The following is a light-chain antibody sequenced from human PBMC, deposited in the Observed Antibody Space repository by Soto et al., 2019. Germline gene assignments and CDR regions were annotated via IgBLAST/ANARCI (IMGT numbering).Light chain of an antibody. Sequence: DIQLTQSPTFLSASVGDRVTITCRASQGISSSLAWYQQKPGKAPKILIYAASTLQSGVLSRFSGSGSGTEFTLTISSLQPEDFGTYYCQQLNNYPLTFGGGTKVEIK. V-gene: IGKV1-9*01. CDR1: QGISSS. J-gene: IGKJ4*01. CDR3: QQLNNYPLT. CDR2: AAS.